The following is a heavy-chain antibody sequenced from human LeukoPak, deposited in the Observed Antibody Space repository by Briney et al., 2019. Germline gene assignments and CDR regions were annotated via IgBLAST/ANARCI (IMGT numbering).Heavy chain of an antibody. D-gene: IGHD6-19*01. Sequence: SVKVSCKASGGTFSSYAISWVRQAPGPGLEWMGRIIPIFGTANYAQKFQGRVTITTDESTSTAYMELSSLRSEDTAVYYCARDRGVSGWRHRGFDYWGQGTLVTVSS. CDR1: GGTFSSYA. V-gene: IGHV1-69*05. CDR3: ARDRGVSGWRHRGFDY. J-gene: IGHJ4*02. CDR2: IIPIFGTA.